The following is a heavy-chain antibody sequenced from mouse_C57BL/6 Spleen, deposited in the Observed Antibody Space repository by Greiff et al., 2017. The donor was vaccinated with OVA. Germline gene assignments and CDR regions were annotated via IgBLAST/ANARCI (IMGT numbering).Heavy chain of an antibody. CDR1: GFTFSSYA. V-gene: IGHV5-4*01. D-gene: IGHD1-1*01. CDR3: AREWFTTVVFDY. Sequence: EVQVVESGGGLVKPGGSLKLSCAASGFTFSSYAMSWVRQTPEKRLEWVATISDGGSYTYYPDNVKGRFTISRDNAKNNLYLQMSHLKSEDTAMYYCAREWFTTVVFDYWGQGTTLTVSS. CDR2: ISDGGSYT. J-gene: IGHJ2*01.